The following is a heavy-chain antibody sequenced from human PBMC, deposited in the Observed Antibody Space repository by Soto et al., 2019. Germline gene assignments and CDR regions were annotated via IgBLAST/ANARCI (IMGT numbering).Heavy chain of an antibody. D-gene: IGHD2-21*02. CDR3: AHVVCGGDCYTCGYFDY. J-gene: IGHJ4*02. V-gene: IGHV2-5*02. Sequence: QITLKESGPTLVKPTQTLTLTCTFSGFSLSTSGVGVGWIRQPPGKALEWLALIYWDDDKRYSPSLKSRLTITKDTSKNQVVLTMTNMDPVDTATYYCAHVVCGGDCYTCGYFDYWGQGTLVTVSS. CDR2: IYWDDDK. CDR1: GFSLSTSGVG.